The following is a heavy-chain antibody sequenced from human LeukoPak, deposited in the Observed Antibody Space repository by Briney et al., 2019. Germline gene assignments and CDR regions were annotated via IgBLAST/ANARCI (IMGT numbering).Heavy chain of an antibody. CDR3: ARRWNYGRNYYIDV. J-gene: IGHJ6*03. CDR2: INDSGTI. V-gene: IGHV4-34*01. Sequence: SESLSLTCAVYGGSFSHYYWSWIRQSPGMGLEWIGEINDSGTINYNPCLMSRVTISLDKSKNQFSLKLSSATAADTAVYYCARRWNYGRNYYIDVWGKGATVSVSS. D-gene: IGHD1-7*01. CDR1: GGSFSHYY.